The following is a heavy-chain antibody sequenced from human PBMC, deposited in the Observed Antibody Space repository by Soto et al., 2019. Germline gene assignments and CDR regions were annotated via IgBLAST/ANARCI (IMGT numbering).Heavy chain of an antibody. D-gene: IGHD1-26*01. J-gene: IGHJ4*02. V-gene: IGHV3-23*01. CDR1: GFTFSSYA. Sequence: EVQLLESGGGLVQPGGSLRLSCAASGFTFSSYAMTWVRQSPGKGLEWVSVITGGVGVTYYADSVKGRFTISRDNSKNTLYLQMNSLRAEDKAVYNCAKFQWETFNKWYFHYWGQGTLVPVSS. CDR2: ITGGVGVT. CDR3: AKFQWETFNKWYFHY.